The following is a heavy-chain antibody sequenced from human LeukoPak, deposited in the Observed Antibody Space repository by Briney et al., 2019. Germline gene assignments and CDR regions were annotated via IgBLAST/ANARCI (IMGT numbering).Heavy chain of an antibody. CDR3: ARDRGTWNDDGFDY. Sequence: SETLSLTCTVSGGSISSYYWSWIRQPAGRGLEWIGRIYISGSTNYNPSLKSRVTMSVDTSKNQFSLKLSSVTAADTAVYYCARDRGTWNDDGFDYWGQGTLVTVSS. V-gene: IGHV4-4*07. CDR1: GGSISSYY. D-gene: IGHD1-1*01. CDR2: IYISGST. J-gene: IGHJ4*02.